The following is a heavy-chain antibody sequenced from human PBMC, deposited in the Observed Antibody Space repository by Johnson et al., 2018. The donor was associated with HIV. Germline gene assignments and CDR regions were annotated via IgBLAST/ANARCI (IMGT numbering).Heavy chain of an antibody. CDR2: ISWNSGSI. Sequence: VQLVESGGGLVQPGRSLRLSCAASGFTFDDYAMHWVRQAPGKGLEWVSGISWNSGSIGYADSVKGRFTISRDNAKNPLYQQMNSLRAEDTALYYCAKEKKRYSSSSIFAFDIWGQGTMVTVSS. CDR3: AKEKKRYSSSSIFAFDI. D-gene: IGHD6-6*01. V-gene: IGHV3-9*01. J-gene: IGHJ3*02. CDR1: GFTFDDYA.